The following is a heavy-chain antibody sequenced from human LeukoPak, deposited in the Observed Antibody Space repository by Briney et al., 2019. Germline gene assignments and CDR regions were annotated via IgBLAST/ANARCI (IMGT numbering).Heavy chain of an antibody. CDR3: ARWAGESSSWYPALPDY. V-gene: IGHV1-69*13. Sequence: SVKVSCKASGGTFNNHAISWVRQAPGQGLEWMGVIIPISGTANYAQKFQGRVTITADESTSTVYMELSSLTSEDTAVYYCARWAGESSSWYPALPDYWGQGTLVTVSS. J-gene: IGHJ4*02. CDR2: IIPISGTA. CDR1: GGTFNNHA. D-gene: IGHD6-13*01.